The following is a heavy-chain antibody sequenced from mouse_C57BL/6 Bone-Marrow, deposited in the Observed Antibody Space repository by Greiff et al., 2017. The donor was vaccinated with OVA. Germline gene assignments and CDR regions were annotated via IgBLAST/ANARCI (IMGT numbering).Heavy chain of an antibody. CDR2: IRNKANNRTT. D-gene: IGHD2-4*01. CDR3: TKFYYDYDGFAY. V-gene: IGHV6-6*01. J-gene: IGHJ3*01. CDR1: GFTFSDAW. Sequence: VKLVESGGGLAQPGGSMKLSCAASGFTFSDAWMDWVRQSPEKGLEWVAEIRNKANNRTTSYAEHVKARVTISRDDSKSTVDLQMNSLRAEDAGIYYCTKFYYDYDGFAYWGQGTLVTVSA.